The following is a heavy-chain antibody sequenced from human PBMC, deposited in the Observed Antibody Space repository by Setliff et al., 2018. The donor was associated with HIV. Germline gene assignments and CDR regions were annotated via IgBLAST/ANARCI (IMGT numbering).Heavy chain of an antibody. D-gene: IGHD3-22*01. CDR1: GYILTSYA. V-gene: IGHV1-3*01. CDR2: INAGNGDT. Sequence: GASVKVSCKASGYILTSYAIHWVRQAPGQGLEWMGWINAGNGDTKYSHKFQGRVSITRDTSANTAYMELSSLRSEDTAVYYCARGYSTDSRGSNWFDPWGQGTLVTVSS. J-gene: IGHJ5*02. CDR3: ARGYSTDSRGSNWFDP.